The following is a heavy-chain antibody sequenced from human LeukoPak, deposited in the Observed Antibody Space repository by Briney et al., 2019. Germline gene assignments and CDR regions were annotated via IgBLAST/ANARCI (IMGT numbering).Heavy chain of an antibody. Sequence: PGGSLRLSCAASGFIFREYAMTWVRQAPGKGLEWVSSITASDYTTYADSVKGRFTISRDNSKNTLDLQMDSLRGDDTALYHCARDPNGDYIGAFDNWGQGTMVTVSS. CDR3: ARDPNGDYIGAFDN. CDR2: ITASDYTT. J-gene: IGHJ3*02. D-gene: IGHD4-17*01. V-gene: IGHV3-23*01. CDR1: GFIFREYA.